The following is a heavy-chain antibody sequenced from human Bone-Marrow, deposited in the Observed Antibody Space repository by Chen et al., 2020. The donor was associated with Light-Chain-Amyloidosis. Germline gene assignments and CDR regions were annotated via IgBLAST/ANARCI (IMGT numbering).Heavy chain of an antibody. D-gene: IGHD5-12*01. CDR2: SYPDASDA. Sequence: EVQLEQSGPEVKKPGESLKIPCKGSGYTLPNYWIGWVRQMPGKGLEWLGVSYPDASDARYSPSFDGQVTISADKSITSAYLQWRSLKASDTAMYYCASRRDGYNFDYWGQGTLVTVSS. J-gene: IGHJ4*02. CDR3: ASRRDGYNFDY. CDR1: GYTLPNYW. V-gene: IGHV5-51*01.